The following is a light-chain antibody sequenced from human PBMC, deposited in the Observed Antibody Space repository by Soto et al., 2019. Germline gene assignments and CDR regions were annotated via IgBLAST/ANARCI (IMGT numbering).Light chain of an antibody. CDR1: QSLSNTY. CDR2: GAS. V-gene: IGKV3D-7*01. Sequence: IVMTQSPVTLSLSPGDRATLSCRASQSLSNTYISWYQQKPGQAPRLLIYGASTRATGIPARFSGSGSGTDFTLTISSLLPEDFALYYCHQDFDLPLTFGGGTKV. CDR3: HQDFDLPLT. J-gene: IGKJ4*01.